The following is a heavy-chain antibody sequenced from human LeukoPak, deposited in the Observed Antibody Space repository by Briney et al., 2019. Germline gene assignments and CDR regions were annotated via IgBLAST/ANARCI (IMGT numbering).Heavy chain of an antibody. CDR1: GFTFSNAW. CDR3: TTVPYLGYCSGGGCRYNWFDP. V-gene: IGHV3-15*01. CDR2: IKSKTDGGTT. D-gene: IGHD2-15*01. J-gene: IGHJ5*02. Sequence: GGSLRLSCAASGFTFSNAWMSWVRQAPGKGLEWVGRIKSKTDGGTTDYAAPVKGRFTISRDDSKNTLYLQMNSLKTEDTAVYYCTTVPYLGYCSGGGCRYNWFDPWGQGTLVTVSS.